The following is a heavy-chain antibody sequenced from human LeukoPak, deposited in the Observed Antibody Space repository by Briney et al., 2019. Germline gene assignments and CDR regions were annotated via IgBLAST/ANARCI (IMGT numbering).Heavy chain of an antibody. V-gene: IGHV1-69*13. CDR2: IIPIFGTA. CDR3: AVTTGTAASDAFDI. D-gene: IGHD1-1*01. CDR1: GGTFSSYA. J-gene: IGHJ3*02. Sequence: SVKVSCKASGGTFSSYAISWVRQAPGQGLEWMGGIIPIFGTANYAQKFQGRVTITAEESTSTAYMELSSLRSEDTAVYYCAVTTGTAASDAFDIWGQGTMVTVSS.